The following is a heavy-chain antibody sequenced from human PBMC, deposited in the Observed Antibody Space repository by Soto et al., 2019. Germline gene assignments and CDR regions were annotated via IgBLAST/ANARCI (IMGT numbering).Heavy chain of an antibody. CDR1: GFTFGDSY. J-gene: IGHJ6*02. CDR3: ARDHLILPAHDFFYGSDV. D-gene: IGHD2-21*02. CDR2: ISPGSRYP. V-gene: IGHV3-11*06. Sequence: PGGSLRLSCAGSGFTFGDSYMSWIRQAPGKGLEWLSYISPGSRYPAYADSVKGRFTISRDNAKRSLYLQMMSLTAEDTAIYYCARDHLILPAHDFFYGSDVWGRGATVTVSS.